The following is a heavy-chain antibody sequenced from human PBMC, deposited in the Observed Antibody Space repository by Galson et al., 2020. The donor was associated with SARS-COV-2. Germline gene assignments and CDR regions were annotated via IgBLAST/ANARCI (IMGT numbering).Heavy chain of an antibody. Sequence: GGSLRLSCAASGFTFSNAWMSWVRQAPGKGLEWVGRIKSKTDGGTTDYAAPVKGRFTISRDDSKNTLYLQMNSLKTEDTAVYYCTTDVGATFVISAFDIWGQGTMVTVSS. J-gene: IGHJ3*02. CDR2: IKSKTDGGTT. CDR1: GFTFSNAW. V-gene: IGHV3-15*01. CDR3: TTDVGATFVISAFDI. D-gene: IGHD1-26*01.